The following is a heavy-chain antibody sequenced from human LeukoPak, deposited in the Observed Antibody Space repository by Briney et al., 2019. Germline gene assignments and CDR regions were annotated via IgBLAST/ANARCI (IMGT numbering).Heavy chain of an antibody. CDR3: ARAPYSSSWYVWFDP. D-gene: IGHD6-13*01. Sequence: GGSLRLSCAASGFTFSSYSMNWVRQAPGKGLEWVSYISSSSSTIYYADSVKGRFTISRDNAKNSLYLQMNSLRVEDTAVYYCARAPYSSSWYVWFDPWGQGTLVTVSS. V-gene: IGHV3-48*04. J-gene: IGHJ5*02. CDR2: ISSSSSTI. CDR1: GFTFSSYS.